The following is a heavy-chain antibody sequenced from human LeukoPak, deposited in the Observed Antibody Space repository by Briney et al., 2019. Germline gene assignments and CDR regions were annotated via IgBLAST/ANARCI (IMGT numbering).Heavy chain of an antibody. V-gene: IGHV1-8*01. D-gene: IGHD2-15*01. CDR3: ARAYCSGGSCYDFLDY. Sequence: ASVKVSCKASGYTFTSYDINWVRQATGQGLEWMGWMNPNSGNTGYAQKFQGRVTVTRNTSISTAYMELSSLRSEDTAVYYCARAYCSGGSCYDFLDYWGQGTLVTVSS. CDR2: MNPNSGNT. J-gene: IGHJ4*02. CDR1: GYTFTSYD.